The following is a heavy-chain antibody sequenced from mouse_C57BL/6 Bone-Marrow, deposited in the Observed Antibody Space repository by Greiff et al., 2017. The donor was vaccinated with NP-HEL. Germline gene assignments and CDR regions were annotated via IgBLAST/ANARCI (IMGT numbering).Heavy chain of an antibody. CDR2: IYPRSGNT. J-gene: IGHJ4*01. Sequence: VQLVESGAELARPGASVKLSCKASGYTFTSYGISWVKQRTGQGLEWIGEIYPRSGNTYYTEKFKGKATLTADKSSSPAYMELSNLTSEDAEVYVCERSNYGSSSLPMDYWGQGTSVTVSS. D-gene: IGHD1-1*01. V-gene: IGHV1-81*01. CDR3: ERSNYGSSSLPMDY. CDR1: GYTFTSYG.